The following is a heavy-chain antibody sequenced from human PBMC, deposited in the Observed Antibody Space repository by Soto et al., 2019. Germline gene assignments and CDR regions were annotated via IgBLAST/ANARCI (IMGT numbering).Heavy chain of an antibody. CDR3: AKATIPYSGNYGMDG. CDR1: GFTFSSYG. D-gene: IGHD1-26*01. V-gene: IGHV3-30*18. J-gene: IGHJ6*02. Sequence: QVQLVESGGGVVQPGRSLRLSCAASGFTFSSYGMHWVRQAPGKGLEWVAVISYDGSNKYYADSVKGRFTISRDNSKNTLYLQKNSLRAEDTAVYYCAKATIPYSGNYGMDGWGQGTTVTVSS. CDR2: ISYDGSNK.